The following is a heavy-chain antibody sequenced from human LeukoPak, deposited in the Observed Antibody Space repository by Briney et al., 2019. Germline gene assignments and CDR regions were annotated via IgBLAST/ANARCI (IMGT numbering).Heavy chain of an antibody. CDR2: ISSSSSYT. V-gene: IGHV3-11*06. CDR1: GFTFSDYY. D-gene: IGHD3-22*01. Sequence: GGSLRLSCAASGFTFSDYYMSWMRQAPGKGLEWVSYISSSSSYTNYADSVKGRFTISRDNAKNSLYLQMNSLRAEDTAVYYCARGEVVVAATSLNYYDSSGYYPDYWGQGTLVTVSS. J-gene: IGHJ4*02. CDR3: ARGEVVVAATSLNYYDSSGYYPDY.